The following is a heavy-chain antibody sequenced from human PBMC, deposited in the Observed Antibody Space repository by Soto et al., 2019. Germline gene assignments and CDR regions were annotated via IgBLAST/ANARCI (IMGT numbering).Heavy chain of an antibody. J-gene: IGHJ4*02. CDR3: ARDTSFYFDY. D-gene: IGHD1-1*01. CDR1: NYTFITYG. Sequence: ASVKVSCKASNYTFITYGITWVRQAPGQGLEWVGWITPYNGNTNYGQNFQGRVTMTADTSTSTAYMELGSLTTDDTAVYYCARDTSFYFDYWGQGTPVPV. CDR2: ITPYNGNT. V-gene: IGHV1-18*01.